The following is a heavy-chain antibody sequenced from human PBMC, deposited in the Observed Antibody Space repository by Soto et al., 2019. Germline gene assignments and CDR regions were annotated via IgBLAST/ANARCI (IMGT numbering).Heavy chain of an antibody. D-gene: IGHD3-3*01. CDR1: GLTFPSSA. CDR3: AAKPDFWSGLYYMDV. CDR2: IVVANGNT. J-gene: IGHJ6*03. V-gene: IGHV1-58*02. Sequence: ASVKVSCKASGLTFPSSAMHWVRQARGQRLEWIGWIVVANGNTNYAQKFQERVTITRDMSTSTAYMELSSLRFEDTAVYYCAAKPDFWSGLYYMDVWGKGTTVTGSS.